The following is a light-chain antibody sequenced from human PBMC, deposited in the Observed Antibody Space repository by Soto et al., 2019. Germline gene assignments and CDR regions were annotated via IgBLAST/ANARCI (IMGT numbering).Light chain of an antibody. V-gene: IGLV2-14*01. CDR3: SSYTSSSTLGYV. Sequence: QSALPQPASVSGSPGQSITISCTGTSSDVGGYNYVSWYQQHPGKAPKLMIYEVSNRPSGVSNRFSGSKSGNTASLTISGLQAEDEADYYCSSYTSSSTLGYVFGTGTKLTVL. CDR1: SSDVGGYNY. CDR2: EVS. J-gene: IGLJ1*01.